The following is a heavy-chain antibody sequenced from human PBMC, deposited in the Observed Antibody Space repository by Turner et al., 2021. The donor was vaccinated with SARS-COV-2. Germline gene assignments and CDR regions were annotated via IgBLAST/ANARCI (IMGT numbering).Heavy chain of an antibody. CDR1: GGSTISSGYY. J-gene: IGHJ6*02. Sequence: QLQLQESAPGLLMPSESLSLTCTVAGGSTISSGYYRGWRQQPQGTGVEWIGNINYSGSTYYNPAGKSRVTISVDTYKYQLSLKLSSVTVADTAVYYCARLMDTAMDYYGMDVWGQGTTVTVSS. V-gene: IGHV4-39*01. CDR3: ARLMDTAMDYYGMDV. D-gene: IGHD5-18*01. CDR2: INYSGST.